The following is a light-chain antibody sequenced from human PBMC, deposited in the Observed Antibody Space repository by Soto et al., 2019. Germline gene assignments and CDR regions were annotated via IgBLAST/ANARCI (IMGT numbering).Light chain of an antibody. J-gene: IGKJ4*01. V-gene: IGKV1-33*01. Sequence: DIQMTQSPSSLSASVGDRVTITCQASQDISNYLNWYQQKPGKAPKLLIYDASNLETGVPSRFSGSVSGTDFTFTISRLQPEDIATYYCQQYDNLPTFGGGTKVEIK. CDR1: QDISNY. CDR2: DAS. CDR3: QQYDNLPT.